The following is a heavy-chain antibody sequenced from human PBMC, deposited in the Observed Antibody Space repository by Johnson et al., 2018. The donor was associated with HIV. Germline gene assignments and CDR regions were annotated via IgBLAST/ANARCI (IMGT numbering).Heavy chain of an antibody. V-gene: IGHV3-30*02. CDR2: IRYDGSNK. Sequence: QVKLVESGGGVVQPGGSLRLSCAASGFTFSSYGMHWVRQAPGKGLEWVAFIRYDGSNKYYADSVKGRFTISRDNSKNTLYLQMNSLRAEDTAVYYCAKGDCSGGSCYSFTDAFDIWGQGTMVTVSS. CDR3: AKGDCSGGSCYSFTDAFDI. CDR1: GFTFSSYG. D-gene: IGHD2-15*01. J-gene: IGHJ3*02.